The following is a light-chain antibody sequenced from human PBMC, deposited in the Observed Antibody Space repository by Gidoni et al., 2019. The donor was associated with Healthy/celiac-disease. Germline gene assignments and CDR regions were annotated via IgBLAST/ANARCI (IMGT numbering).Light chain of an antibody. V-gene: IGKV1-33*01. CDR2: DAS. CDR1: QDISNY. Sequence: DTQMTQSPSSLSASVGDRVTITCQASQDISNYLNWYQQKPGKAPKLLIYDASHLETGVPSRFSGSGSGTDFTFTISSLQPEDIATYYCQQYDNLPCSFGQGTKLEIK. CDR3: QQYDNLPCS. J-gene: IGKJ2*04.